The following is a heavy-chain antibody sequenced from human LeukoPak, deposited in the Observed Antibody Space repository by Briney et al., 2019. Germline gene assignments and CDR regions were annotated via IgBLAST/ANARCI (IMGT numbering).Heavy chain of an antibody. J-gene: IGHJ6*04. V-gene: IGHV3-30*04. CDR1: GFTFSSYA. CDR2: ISYDGSNK. Sequence: GRSLRLSCAASGFTFSSYAMHWVRQAPGKGLEWVAVISYDGSNKYYADSVKGRFTISRDNSKNTLYLQMNSLRAEDTAVYYCARSYYDILTGFVDVWAKGPRSPSPQ. D-gene: IGHD3-9*01. CDR3: ARSYYDILTGFVDV.